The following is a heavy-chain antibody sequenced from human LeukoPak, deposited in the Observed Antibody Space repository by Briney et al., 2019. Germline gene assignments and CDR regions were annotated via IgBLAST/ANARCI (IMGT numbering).Heavy chain of an antibody. V-gene: IGHV4-34*01. CDR1: GGSFSGYY. D-gene: IGHD2-15*01. Sequence: PETLSLTCAVYGGSFSGYYWSWIRQPPGKGLEWIGEINHSGSTNYNPSLKSRVTISVDTSKNQFSLKLSSVTAADTAVYYCARGGRRYCSGGSCYSFDYWGQGTLVTVSS. CDR2: INHSGST. J-gene: IGHJ4*02. CDR3: ARGGRRYCSGGSCYSFDY.